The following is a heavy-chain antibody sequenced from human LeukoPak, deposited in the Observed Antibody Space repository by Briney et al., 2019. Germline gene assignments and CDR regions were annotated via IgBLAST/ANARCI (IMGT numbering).Heavy chain of an antibody. J-gene: IGHJ1*01. V-gene: IGHV1-18*01. D-gene: IGHD3-3*01. Sequence: ASVKVSCKASGYTFTSLGITWVRQAPGQGLEWMGWISPFNPNGNYAQKFQDRMSLTLDTSTTTAYMELWSLRSDDTAVYYCARDLPFEGILEWLLEYWGQGTLVTVSS. CDR3: ARDLPFEGILEWLLEY. CDR2: ISPFNPNG. CDR1: GYTFTSLG.